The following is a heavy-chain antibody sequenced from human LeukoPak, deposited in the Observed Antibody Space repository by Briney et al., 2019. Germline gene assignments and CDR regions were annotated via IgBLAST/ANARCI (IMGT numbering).Heavy chain of an antibody. CDR3: AKGEQDYYDSSGYYGDY. J-gene: IGHJ4*02. CDR1: GFTFSSYG. CDR2: ISYDGSNK. D-gene: IGHD3-22*01. V-gene: IGHV3-30*18. Sequence: PGGSLRLSCAASGFTFSSYGMHWVRQAPGKGLEWVAVISYDGSNKYYADSVKGRFTISRDNSKNTLYLQMNSLRAEDTAVYYCAKGEQDYYDSSGYYGDYWGQGTLVTVSS.